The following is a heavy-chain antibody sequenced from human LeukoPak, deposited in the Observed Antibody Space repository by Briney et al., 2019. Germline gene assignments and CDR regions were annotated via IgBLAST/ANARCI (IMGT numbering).Heavy chain of an antibody. V-gene: IGHV3-30*18. CDR3: AKVERWVTTSYYYYGMDV. J-gene: IGHJ6*02. D-gene: IGHD4-17*01. Sequence: QSGGSLRLSCAASGFTFSSYGMHWVRQAPGKGLEWVAVISYDGSNKYYADSVKGRFTISRDNSKNTLYLQMNSLRAEDTAVYYCAKVERWVTTSYYYYGMDVWGQGTTVTVSS. CDR2: ISYDGSNK. CDR1: GFTFSSYG.